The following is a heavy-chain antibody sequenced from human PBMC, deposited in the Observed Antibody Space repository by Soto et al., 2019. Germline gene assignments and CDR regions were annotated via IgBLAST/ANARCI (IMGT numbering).Heavy chain of an antibody. Sequence: EVQLLESGGGLVQPGGSLRLSCAASGFTFSSYAMSWVRQAPGKGLEWVSAISGSGGSTYYSDSVKGGFTISRYNSKNTLYLQMNSLRAKDTAVYYCAKDEVGATNDFDYWGQGTLVTVSS. CDR3: AKDEVGATNDFDY. CDR2: ISGSGGST. J-gene: IGHJ4*02. V-gene: IGHV3-23*01. D-gene: IGHD1-26*01. CDR1: GFTFSSYA.